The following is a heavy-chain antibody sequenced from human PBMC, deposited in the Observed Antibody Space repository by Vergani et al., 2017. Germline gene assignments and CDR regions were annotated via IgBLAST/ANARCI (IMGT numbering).Heavy chain of an antibody. D-gene: IGHD6-13*01. CDR2: NNPNSGGT. CDR1: GYTFTGYY. Sequence: QVQLVQSGAEVKKPGASVKVSCKASGYTFTGYYMHWVRQAPGQGLEWMGWNNPNSGGTNYAQKFQGRVTMTRETSISTADMELSRLRSDDTAVYYCARVRRIAAAGTSWFDPWGQGTLVTVSS. V-gene: IGHV1-2*02. J-gene: IGHJ5*02. CDR3: ARVRRIAAAGTSWFDP.